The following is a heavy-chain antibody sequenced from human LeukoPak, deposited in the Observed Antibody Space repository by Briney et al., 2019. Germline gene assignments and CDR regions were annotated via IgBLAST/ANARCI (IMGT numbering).Heavy chain of an antibody. CDR3: ARERYYDSIIDY. CDR2: IYYSGST. V-gene: IGHV4-30-4*01. CDR1: GGSISSGDYY. J-gene: IGHJ4*02. D-gene: IGHD3-22*01. Sequence: SETLSLTCTVSGGSISSGDYYWSWIRQPPGKGLEWIGYIYYSGSTYYNPSLKSRVTISVDTSKNQFSLKLSSVTAADTAAYYCARERYYDSIIDYWGQGTLVTVSS.